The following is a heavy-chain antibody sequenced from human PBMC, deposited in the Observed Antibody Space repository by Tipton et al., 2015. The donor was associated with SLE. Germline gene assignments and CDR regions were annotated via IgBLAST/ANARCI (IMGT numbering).Heavy chain of an antibody. J-gene: IGHJ4*01. D-gene: IGHD3-16*02. CDR1: GYSIGSGFY. CDR2: VFHSGTT. V-gene: IGHV4-38-2*02. Sequence: TLSLTCTVSGYSIGSGFYWGWIRQPPGKGLEWIATVFHSGTTYYSPSLRSLLSVSIDTSKNQFSLQLTSVPAADPAVYYCARDPLVRSPGAGGFFDLWGHGTLVTVSS. CDR3: ARDPLVRSPGAGGFFDL.